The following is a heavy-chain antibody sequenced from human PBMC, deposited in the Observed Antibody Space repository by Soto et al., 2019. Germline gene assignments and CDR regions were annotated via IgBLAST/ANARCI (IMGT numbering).Heavy chain of an antibody. Sequence: EVQLLESGGGLVQPGGSLRLSCAASGFTFSSYAMSLVRQAPGKGLEWVSAISGSGGSTYYADSVKGRFTISRDISTHSLYLLMNSLTAEDTAVLYWANDWYGDPIDYWCQGTLVTDSS. CDR1: GFTFSSYA. J-gene: IGHJ4*02. CDR3: ANDWYGDPIDY. V-gene: IGHV3-23*01. D-gene: IGHD4-17*01. CDR2: ISGSGGST.